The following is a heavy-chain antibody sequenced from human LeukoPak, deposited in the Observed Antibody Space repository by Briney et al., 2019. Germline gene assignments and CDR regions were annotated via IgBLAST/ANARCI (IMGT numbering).Heavy chain of an antibody. J-gene: IGHJ4*02. D-gene: IGHD6-6*01. Sequence: SETLSLTCTVSGGSISSSSYYWGWIRQPPGKGLEWIGSIYYSGSTYYNPSLKSRVTISVATSKNQFSLKLSSVTAADTAVYYCARRRSSSFFDYWGQGTLVTVSS. CDR3: ARRRSSSFFDY. CDR1: GGSISSSSYY. CDR2: IYYSGST. V-gene: IGHV4-39*01.